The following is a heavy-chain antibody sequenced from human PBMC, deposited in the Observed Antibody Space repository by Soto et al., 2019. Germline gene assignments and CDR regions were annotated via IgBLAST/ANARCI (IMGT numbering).Heavy chain of an antibody. CDR2: IKEDGSEK. CDR1: GFTFSFYW. V-gene: IGHV3-7*01. CDR3: ARGRMVRGVTFYYYYYMDV. J-gene: IGHJ6*03. D-gene: IGHD3-10*01. Sequence: EVQLVESGGGLVQPGGSLRLSCAASGFTFSFYWMSWVRQAPGKGLEWVANIKEDGSEKNYVDSVKGRFTISRDNAKNSLYLQMNSLRAEDTAVYYWARGRMVRGVTFYYYYYMDVWGKGTTVTVSS.